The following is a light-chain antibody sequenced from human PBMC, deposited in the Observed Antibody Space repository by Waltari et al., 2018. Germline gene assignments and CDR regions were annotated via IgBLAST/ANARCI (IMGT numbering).Light chain of an antibody. CDR3: QQYGSLPWT. Sequence: IVLTQSPGTLSLSPGGRATLSCRASESVSVDYLAWYQQKPGQAPRLLIYDASTRATGVPDRFSGSGSGTDVTLTISRLEPEDCAVYYCQQYGSLPWTFGQGTKVAIK. J-gene: IGKJ1*01. CDR2: DAS. V-gene: IGKV3-20*01. CDR1: ESVSVDY.